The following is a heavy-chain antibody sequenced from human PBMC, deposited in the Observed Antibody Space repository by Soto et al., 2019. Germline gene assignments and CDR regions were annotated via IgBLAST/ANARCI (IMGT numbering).Heavy chain of an antibody. D-gene: IGHD6-19*01. CDR2: ISGSGGST. Sequence: GGSLRLSCAASGFTFSSYAMSWVRQAPGKGLEWVSAISGSGGSTYYADSVKGRFTISRDNSKNTLYLQMNSLRAEDTAVYYCAKDLQPHPIAVAGVGFDYWGQGTLVTVSS. J-gene: IGHJ4*02. CDR3: AKDLQPHPIAVAGVGFDY. CDR1: GFTFSSYA. V-gene: IGHV3-23*01.